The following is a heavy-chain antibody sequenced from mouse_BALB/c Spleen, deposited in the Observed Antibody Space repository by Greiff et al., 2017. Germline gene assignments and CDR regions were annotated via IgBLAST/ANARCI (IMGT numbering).Heavy chain of an antibody. Sequence: EVKVVESGGGLVQPGGSLRLSCATSGFTFTDYYMSWVRQPPGKALEWLGFIRNKANGYTTEYSASVKGRFTISRDNSQSILYLQMNTLRAEDSATYYCARDNYRYGGYFDVWGAGTTVTVSS. D-gene: IGHD2-14*01. CDR3: ARDNYRYGGYFDV. CDR1: GFTFTDYY. CDR2: IRNKANGYTT. V-gene: IGHV7-3*02. J-gene: IGHJ1*01.